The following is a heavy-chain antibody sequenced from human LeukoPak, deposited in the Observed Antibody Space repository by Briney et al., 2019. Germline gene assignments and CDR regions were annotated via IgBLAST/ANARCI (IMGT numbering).Heavy chain of an antibody. Sequence: GGSLRLSCAASGFTFKDYGMTWVRQGPGKGLEWVSAINWNGGNTGYVDSVKGRFTISRDNAKNSLYLQMNSLRAEDTALYYCARGGGKHSCDFWGQGTLVTVSS. CDR1: GFTFKDYG. CDR2: INWNGGNT. V-gene: IGHV3-20*04. CDR3: ARGGGKHSCDF. J-gene: IGHJ4*02. D-gene: IGHD1-26*01.